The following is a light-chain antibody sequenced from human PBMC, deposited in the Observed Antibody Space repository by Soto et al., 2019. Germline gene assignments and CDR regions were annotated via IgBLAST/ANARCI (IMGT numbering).Light chain of an antibody. CDR2: DVS. Sequence: QSVLTQPRSVSGSPGQSVTISCTGTSSDVGGYNYVSWYQQHPGKAPKLMIYDVSKRPSGVPDRFSGSKSGNTASLTISGLQAEDEADYYCGAYAGSYTSKVVXTGTKGTVL. CDR3: GAYAGSYTSKV. V-gene: IGLV2-11*01. CDR1: SSDVGGYNY. J-gene: IGLJ1*01.